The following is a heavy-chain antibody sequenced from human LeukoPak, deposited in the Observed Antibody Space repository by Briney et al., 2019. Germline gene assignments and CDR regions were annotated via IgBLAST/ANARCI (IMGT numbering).Heavy chain of an antibody. CDR1: GFTFSTYW. CDR2: IKADGGEK. D-gene: IGHD3-10*01. CDR3: AKDYYYGSGSYPKNFDY. Sequence: GGSLRLSCAASGFTFSTYWMNWFRQTPGKGLEWVAKIKADGGEKDHVASVKGRFTISRDNAKNSLYLQMNSLRAEDTALYYCAKDYYYGSGSYPKNFDYWGQGTLVTVSS. J-gene: IGHJ4*02. V-gene: IGHV3-7*03.